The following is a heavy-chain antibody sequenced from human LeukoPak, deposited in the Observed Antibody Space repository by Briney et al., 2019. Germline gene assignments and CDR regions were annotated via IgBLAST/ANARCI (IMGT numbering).Heavy chain of an antibody. Sequence: SETLSLTCAVYGGSLSGYYWSWIRQPPGKGLEWIGEINHSGSTNYNPSLKSRVTISVDTSKNQFSLKLSSVTAADTAVFYCARGLYDYVWGSFRHLAPFDYWGQGTLVTVSS. V-gene: IGHV4-34*01. D-gene: IGHD3-16*01. J-gene: IGHJ4*02. CDR2: INHSGST. CDR3: ARGLYDYVWGSFRHLAPFDY. CDR1: GGSLSGYY.